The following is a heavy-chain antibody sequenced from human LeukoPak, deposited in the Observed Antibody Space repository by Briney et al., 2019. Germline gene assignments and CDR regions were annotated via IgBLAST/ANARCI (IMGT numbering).Heavy chain of an antibody. J-gene: IGHJ4*02. V-gene: IGHV3-73*01. D-gene: IGHD3-10*01. CDR2: IRSKANSYAT. CDR1: GFTFSGSA. Sequence: GGSLRLSCAASGFTFSGSAMHWVRQASGKGLEWVGRIRSKANSYATAYSASVEGRFIISRDDSKNTAYLQMNSLKTEDTAVYYCARDASLGEGFDYWGQGTLVTVSS. CDR3: ARDASLGEGFDY.